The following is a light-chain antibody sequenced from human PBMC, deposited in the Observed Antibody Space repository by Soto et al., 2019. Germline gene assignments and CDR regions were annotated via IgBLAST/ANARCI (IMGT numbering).Light chain of an antibody. J-gene: IGKJ5*01. CDR1: QSISSW. CDR2: DAS. Sequence: DIQMTQSPSTLSASVGDRVTITCRASQSISSWLAWYQQKPGKAPKLLIYDASSLESGVPSRFSGSGSGTEFTLTISSLQPEDVATYYCQKYNSDPITFGQGTRLEIK. V-gene: IGKV1-5*01. CDR3: QKYNSDPIT.